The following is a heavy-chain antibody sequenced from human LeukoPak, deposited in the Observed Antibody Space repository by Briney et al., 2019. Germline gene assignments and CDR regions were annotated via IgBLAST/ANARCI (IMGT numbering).Heavy chain of an antibody. CDR2: ISSSGSTI. J-gene: IGHJ3*02. Sequence: GGSLRLPCAASGFTFSSYEMNWVRQAPGKGLEWVSYISSSGSTIYYADSVKGRFTISRDNAKNSLYLQMNSLRAEGTAVYYCARVVVVVAATRDAFDIWGQGTMVTVSS. CDR3: ARVVVVVAATRDAFDI. V-gene: IGHV3-48*03. D-gene: IGHD2-15*01. CDR1: GFTFSSYE.